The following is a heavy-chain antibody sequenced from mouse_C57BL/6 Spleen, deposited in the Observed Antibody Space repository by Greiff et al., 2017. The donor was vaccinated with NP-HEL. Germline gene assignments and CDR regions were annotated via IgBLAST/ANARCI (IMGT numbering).Heavy chain of an antibody. CDR3: ARSRGTT. V-gene: IGHV1-9*01. Sequence: VQLQQSGAELMKPGASVKLSCKATGYTFTGYWIEWVKQRPGPGLEWIGEILPGSGSTNHNEKFKGKAPFTADTSSNTAYMPLSRLTTEDSAIYYCARSRGTTWGQGTTLTVSS. CDR2: ILPGSGST. J-gene: IGHJ2*01. CDR1: GYTFTGYW. D-gene: IGHD1-1*01.